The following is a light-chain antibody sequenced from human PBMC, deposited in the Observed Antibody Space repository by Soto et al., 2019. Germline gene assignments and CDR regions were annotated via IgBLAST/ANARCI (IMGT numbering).Light chain of an antibody. J-gene: IGKJ1*01. CDR1: QSISSNY. CDR2: GAS. V-gene: IGKV3-20*01. CDR3: QQYGSWT. Sequence: EIVLTQSPGTLSVSPGERATLSCRASQSISSNYLAWYQQKPGQAPSLLIYGASSRATGIPDRFSGSGSGTDFTLTISRPEPEDSARYYCQQYGSWTFGQGTKVEIK.